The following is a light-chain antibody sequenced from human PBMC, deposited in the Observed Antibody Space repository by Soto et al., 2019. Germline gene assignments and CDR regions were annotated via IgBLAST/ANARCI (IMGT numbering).Light chain of an antibody. CDR3: QTWGTGTPWV. CDR1: NGHSSYA. V-gene: IGLV4-69*01. CDR2: VNSDGSH. Sequence: QPVLTQSPSASASLGASVKLTCTLSNGHSSYAIAWHQQQPEKGPRYLMKVNSDGSHNKGDGIPDRFSGSSSGAERYLTISSLQSEDEADYYCQTWGTGTPWVFGGGTKLTVL. J-gene: IGLJ3*02.